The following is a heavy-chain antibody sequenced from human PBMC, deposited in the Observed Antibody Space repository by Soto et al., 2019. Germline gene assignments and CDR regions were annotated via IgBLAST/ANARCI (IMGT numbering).Heavy chain of an antibody. Sequence: PSETLSLTCAVYGGSFSCYYWSWIHQPPGKGLEWIGEINHSGSTNYNPSLKSRVTISVDTSKNQFSLKLSSVTAADTAVYYCARWXSGYSSSWFYYYYGMDVWGQGTTVTVSS. V-gene: IGHV4-34*01. D-gene: IGHD6-13*01. CDR2: INHSGST. CDR1: GGSFSCYY. CDR3: ARWXSGYSSSWFYYYYGMDV. J-gene: IGHJ6*02.